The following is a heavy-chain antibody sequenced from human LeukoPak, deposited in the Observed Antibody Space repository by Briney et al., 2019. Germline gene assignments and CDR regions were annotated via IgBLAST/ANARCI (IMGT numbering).Heavy chain of an antibody. Sequence: GGSLRLSCAASGFTFSTYAMSWVRQAPGKGLEWVSVVSFSGDSTYYADSVKGRFTISRDNSKNTLYLQMNSLRAEDTAVYYCAKLRYFDWLLRTIDYWGQGMLVTVSS. CDR1: GFTFSTYA. D-gene: IGHD3-9*01. J-gene: IGHJ4*02. V-gene: IGHV3-23*01. CDR2: VSFSGDST. CDR3: AKLRYFDWLLRTIDY.